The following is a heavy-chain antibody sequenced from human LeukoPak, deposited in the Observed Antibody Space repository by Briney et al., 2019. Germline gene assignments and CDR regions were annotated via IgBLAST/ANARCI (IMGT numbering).Heavy chain of an antibody. CDR2: INPNSGGT. J-gene: IGHJ4*02. V-gene: IGHV1-2*02. CDR1: VYTFTGYY. Sequence: ASVKISCKASVYTFTGYYMHWVRQAPGQGLEWMGWINPNSGGTNYAQKFQGRVTMTRDTSISTAYMELSRLRSVDTAVYYCAREEGKCSGGSCFFDYWGQGTLVTVSS. CDR3: AREEGKCSGGSCFFDY. D-gene: IGHD2-15*01.